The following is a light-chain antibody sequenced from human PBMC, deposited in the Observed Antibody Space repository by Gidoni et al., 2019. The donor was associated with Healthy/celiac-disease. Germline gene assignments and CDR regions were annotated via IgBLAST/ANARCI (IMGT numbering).Light chain of an antibody. CDR2: DAS. CDR3: QQRSNWPPT. J-gene: IGKJ1*01. Sequence: EIVLTHSPATLSLSPGERATLSCRASQSVSSYLAWNQQKPGQDPRLLIYDASNRATGIPARFSGSGSGTDFTLTISSLEPEDFAVYYCQQRSNWPPTFGQGTKVEIK. V-gene: IGKV3-11*01. CDR1: QSVSSY.